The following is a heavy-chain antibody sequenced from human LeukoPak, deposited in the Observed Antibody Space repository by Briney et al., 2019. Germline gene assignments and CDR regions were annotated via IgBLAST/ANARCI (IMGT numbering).Heavy chain of an antibody. CDR2: FDPEDGET. CDR1: GYTLTELS. CDR3: ATDPSSSWSRRFDY. Sequence: ASVKVSCKVSGYTLTELSMHWVRQAPGKGLEWMGGFDPEDGETIYAQKFQGRVTMTEDTSTDTAYMELSSLRSEDTAVYYCATDPSSSWSRRFDYWGQGTLVTVSS. J-gene: IGHJ4*02. V-gene: IGHV1-24*01. D-gene: IGHD6-13*01.